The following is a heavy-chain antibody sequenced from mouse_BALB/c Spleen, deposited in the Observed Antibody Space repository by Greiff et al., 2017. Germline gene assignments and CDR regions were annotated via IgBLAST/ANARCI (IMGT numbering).Heavy chain of an antibody. Sequence: VKLMESGPGLVAPSQSLSITCTVSGFSLTDYGVSWIRQPPGKGLEWLGVIWGGGSTYYNSALKSRLSISKDNSKSQVFLKMNSLQTDDTAMYYCAKHDHYYGSSYWYFDVWGAGTTVTVSS. V-gene: IGHV2-6-5*01. CDR3: AKHDHYYGSSYWYFDV. CDR2: IWGGGST. J-gene: IGHJ1*01. CDR1: GFSLTDYG. D-gene: IGHD1-1*01.